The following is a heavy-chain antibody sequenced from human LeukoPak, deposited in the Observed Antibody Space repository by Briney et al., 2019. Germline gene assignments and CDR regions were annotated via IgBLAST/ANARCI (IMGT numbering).Heavy chain of an antibody. Sequence: SETLSLTCTVSGGSISSGGYYWSWIRQHPGKGLEWIGYIYYSGSTYYNPSLKSRVTISVDTSKNQFSLKLSSVTAGVTAVYYCARVEIVGLYYFDYWGQGTLVTVSS. CDR2: IYYSGST. D-gene: IGHD5-12*01. V-gene: IGHV4-31*03. J-gene: IGHJ4*02. CDR3: ARVEIVGLYYFDY. CDR1: GGSISSGGYY.